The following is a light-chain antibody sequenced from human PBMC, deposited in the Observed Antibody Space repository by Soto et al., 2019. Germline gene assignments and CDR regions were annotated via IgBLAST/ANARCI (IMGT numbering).Light chain of an antibody. CDR1: QSINSNY. CDR2: GAS. V-gene: IGKV3-20*01. J-gene: IGKJ1*01. CDR3: QQHDSSPRT. Sequence: EIVLTQSPGTLSLSPGERATLSCRASQSINSNYLAWYQQKPGQTPRVLMYGASSRAPGIPDRFSGSASETAFTPTISRLEPEDFAVYYCQQHDSSPRTFGQGTKVEIK.